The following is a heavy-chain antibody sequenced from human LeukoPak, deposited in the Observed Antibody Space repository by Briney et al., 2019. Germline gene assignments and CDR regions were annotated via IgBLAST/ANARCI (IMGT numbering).Heavy chain of an antibody. J-gene: IGHJ6*03. Sequence: PGRSLRLSCAASGFTFSSYAMSWVRQAPGKGLEWVSAISGSGGSTYYADSVKGRFTISRDNSKNTLYLQMNSLRAEDTAVYYCAKIIVVVPAAPRTPYYYYMDVWGKGTTVTVSS. CDR2: ISGSGGST. CDR1: GFTFSSYA. V-gene: IGHV3-23*01. D-gene: IGHD2-2*01. CDR3: AKIIVVVPAAPRTPYYYYMDV.